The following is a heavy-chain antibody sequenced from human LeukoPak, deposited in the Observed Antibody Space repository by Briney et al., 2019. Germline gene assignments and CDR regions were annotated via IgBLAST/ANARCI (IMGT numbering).Heavy chain of an antibody. D-gene: IGHD3-22*01. Sequence: GGSLRLSCAASGFTFSSYAMHWVRQAPGKGLEWVAVISYDGSNKYYADSVEGRFTISRDNSKNTLYLQMNGLRAEDTAVYYCARDDINYYDSSGYYSDDAFDIWGQGTMVTVSS. CDR3: ARDDINYYDSSGYYSDDAFDI. CDR2: ISYDGSNK. J-gene: IGHJ3*02. V-gene: IGHV3-30*04. CDR1: GFTFSSYA.